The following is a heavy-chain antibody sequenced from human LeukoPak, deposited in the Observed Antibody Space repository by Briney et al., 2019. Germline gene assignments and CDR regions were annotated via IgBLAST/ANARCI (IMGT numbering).Heavy chain of an antibody. CDR2: IKSKTDGGTT. V-gene: IGHV3-15*01. CDR1: GFTFSKAW. J-gene: IGHJ4*02. D-gene: IGHD1-26*01. Sequence: PGGSLRLSCAASGFTFSKAWMSWVRQAPGKGLEWVGRIKSKTDGGTTDYAAPVKGRFTISRDDSKNTLYLQMNSLKTGDTAVYYCTTVKGGSYPWGYRGQGTLVTVSS. CDR3: TTVKGGSYPWGY.